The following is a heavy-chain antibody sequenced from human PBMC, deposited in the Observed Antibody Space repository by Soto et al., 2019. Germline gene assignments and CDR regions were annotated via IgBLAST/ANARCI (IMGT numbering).Heavy chain of an antibody. CDR2: ISAYNGNT. J-gene: IGHJ4*02. D-gene: IGHD3-22*01. CDR3: ARDLEVTYYYDSSGYESDYFDY. V-gene: IGHV1-18*01. CDR1: GYTFTSYG. Sequence: ASVKVSCKASGYTFTSYGISWVRQAPGQGLEWMGWISAYNGNTNYAQKLQGRVTMTTDTSTSTAYMELRSLRSDDTAVYYCARDLEVTYYYDSSGYESDYFDYWGQGTLVTVSS.